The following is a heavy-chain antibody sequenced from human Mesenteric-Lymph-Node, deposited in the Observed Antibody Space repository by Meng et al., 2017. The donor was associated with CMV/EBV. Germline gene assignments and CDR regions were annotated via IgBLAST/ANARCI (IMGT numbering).Heavy chain of an antibody. Sequence: GESLKISCAASGFTFSTNTMNWVRQAPGKGLEWVSSISGSSSHKAYPDSVKGRFTISRDNAENSLYLQMSSLRAEDTAVYYCVRVVPYYDFWSGYLYFVSWGQGTLVTVSS. D-gene: IGHD3-3*01. J-gene: IGHJ4*02. CDR2: ISGSSSHK. CDR3: VRVVPYYDFWSGYLYFVS. CDR1: GFTFSTNT. V-gene: IGHV3-21*01.